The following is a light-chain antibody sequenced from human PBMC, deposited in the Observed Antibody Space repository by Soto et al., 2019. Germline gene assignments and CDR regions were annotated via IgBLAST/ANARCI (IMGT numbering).Light chain of an antibody. V-gene: IGKV3-20*01. CDR3: QQYGTSPQGT. Sequence: EVVLTQSPATLSVSTGERATLSCRAIQSVSSSHLAWYQQKPGQAPRLLISAASTRATGIPDRFSGSGSGTDFTLTIRGLEPEDFAVYYCQQYGTSPQGTFGQGTKVDI. CDR2: AAS. CDR1: QSVSSSH. J-gene: IGKJ1*01.